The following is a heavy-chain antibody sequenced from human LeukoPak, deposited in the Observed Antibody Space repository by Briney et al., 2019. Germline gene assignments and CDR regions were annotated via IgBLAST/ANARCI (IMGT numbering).Heavy chain of an antibody. CDR3: ARPSGDADAFDI. CDR2: IIPIFGTA. D-gene: IGHD2-21*02. J-gene: IGHJ3*02. CDR1: GGTFSSYA. Sequence: SVKVSCKASGGTFSSYAISWVRQAPGQGLEWMGGIIPIFGTANYAQKFQGRVTITTDESTSTAYMELSSLRSEDTAVYYCARPSGDADAFDIWGQGTMVTVSS. V-gene: IGHV1-69*05.